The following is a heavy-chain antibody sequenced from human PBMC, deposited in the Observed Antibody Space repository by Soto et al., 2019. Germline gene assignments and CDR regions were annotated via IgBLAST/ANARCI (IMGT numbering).Heavy chain of an antibody. V-gene: IGHV4-31*03. Sequence: QVQLQESGPGLVKPSETLSLTCTLSGDPITSGGFYWIWIRQHPAKGLEWIGYIYYSGVTYYSPSLKSRATISVDTSKNQFSLTLSSVTAADTAMYYCARDLRGRRSGRFDPWGQGTLVTVSS. CDR3: ARDLRGRRSGRFDP. J-gene: IGHJ5*02. D-gene: IGHD3-10*01. CDR2: IYYSGVT. CDR1: GDPITSGGFY.